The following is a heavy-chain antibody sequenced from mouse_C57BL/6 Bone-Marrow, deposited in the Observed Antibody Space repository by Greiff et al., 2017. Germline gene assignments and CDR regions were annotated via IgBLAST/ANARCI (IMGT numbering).Heavy chain of an antibody. J-gene: IGHJ4*01. CDR1: GYTFTNYW. Sequence: VKLQESGAELVRPGTSVKMSCKASGYTFTNYWIGWAKQRPGYGLEWIGDIYPGGGYTNYNEKFKGKATLTADKSSSTAYMQFSSLTSEDSAIYYCARLRRRYYYAMDYWGQGTSVTVSS. CDR2: IYPGGGYT. D-gene: IGHD2-12*01. CDR3: ARLRRRYYYAMDY. V-gene: IGHV1-63*01.